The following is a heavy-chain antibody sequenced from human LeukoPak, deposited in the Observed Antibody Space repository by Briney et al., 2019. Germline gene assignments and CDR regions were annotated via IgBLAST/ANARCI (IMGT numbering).Heavy chain of an antibody. D-gene: IGHD4-17*01. CDR2: IIPIFGTA. V-gene: IGHV1-69*13. CDR1: GGTFSSYA. Sequence: GASVKVSCKASGGTFSSYAISWVRQAPGQGLEWMGGIIPIFGTANYAQKFQGRVTITADESTSTAYMELSSLRSEDTAVYCCARGQVRLSYGAVDYWGQGTLVTVSS. J-gene: IGHJ4*02. CDR3: ARGQVRLSYGAVDY.